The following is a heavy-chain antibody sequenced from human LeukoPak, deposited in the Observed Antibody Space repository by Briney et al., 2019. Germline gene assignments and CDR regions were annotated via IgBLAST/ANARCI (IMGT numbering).Heavy chain of an antibody. CDR2: INEDGSEK. Sequence: GGSLRLSCAASGITFSRFWMSWVRQAPGRGLQWVANINEDGSEKHYVDSVKGRFTISRDNAENSLYLQMNSLRAEDTAVYYCASGGHLDWWGQGALVTVAS. CDR1: GITFSRFW. V-gene: IGHV3-7*03. D-gene: IGHD3-16*01. CDR3: ASGGHLDW. J-gene: IGHJ4*02.